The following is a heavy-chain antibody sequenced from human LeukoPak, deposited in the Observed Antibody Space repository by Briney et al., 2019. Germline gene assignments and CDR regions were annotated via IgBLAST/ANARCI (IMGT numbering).Heavy chain of an antibody. J-gene: IGHJ3*02. Sequence: PGGSLRLSCAASGFTFSTYSVSWVRQAPGKGLEWVSSISGSSVYIYYADSVKGRFTISRDNANNSLYLQMNSLRAEDAAVYYCARVSVAGSVINAFDIWGQGTVVTVSS. CDR2: ISGSSVYI. CDR1: GFTFSTYS. CDR3: ARVSVAGSVINAFDI. V-gene: IGHV3-21*01. D-gene: IGHD6-19*01.